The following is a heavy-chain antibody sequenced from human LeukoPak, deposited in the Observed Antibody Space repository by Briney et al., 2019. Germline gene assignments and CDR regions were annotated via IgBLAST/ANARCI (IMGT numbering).Heavy chain of an antibody. CDR2: ISSSSSYI. CDR1: GFTFSSYS. CDR3: ARDLSYPGAIDY. V-gene: IGHV3-21*01. D-gene: IGHD3-10*01. J-gene: IGHJ4*02. Sequence: PGGSLRLSCVASGFTFSSYSMNWVRQAPGKGLEWVSSISSSSSYIYYADSVKGRFTISRDNAKNSLYLQMNSLRAEDTAVYYCARDLSYPGAIDYWGQGTLVTVSS.